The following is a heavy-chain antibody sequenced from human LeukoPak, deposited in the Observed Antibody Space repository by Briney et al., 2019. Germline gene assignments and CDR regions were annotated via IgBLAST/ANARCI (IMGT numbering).Heavy chain of an antibody. V-gene: IGHV3-30*18. D-gene: IGHD3-22*01. CDR2: ISYDGRNK. CDR1: GFTFSSYG. J-gene: IGHJ4*02. Sequence: GGSLRLSCAASGFTFSSYGMHWVRQAPGKGLEWVAVISYDGRNKDYADPVKGRFTISRDTSKNTLYLQMTSLRAEDTAVYYCAKSDSTGYYLGAFDYWGQGTLVTVSS. CDR3: AKSDSTGYYLGAFDY.